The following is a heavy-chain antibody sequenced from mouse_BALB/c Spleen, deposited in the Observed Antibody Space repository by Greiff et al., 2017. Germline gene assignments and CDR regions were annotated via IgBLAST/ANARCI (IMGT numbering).Heavy chain of an antibody. Sequence: KQPGSELVRPGASVKLSCKASGYTFTSYWMHWVKQRPGQGLEWIGNIYPGSGSTNYDEKFKSKATLTVDTSSSTAYMQLSSLTSEDSAVYYCTIYYYGSSYVKGAMDYWGQGTSVTVSS. CDR1: GYTFTSYW. D-gene: IGHD1-1*01. J-gene: IGHJ4*01. CDR3: TIYYYGSSYVKGAMDY. V-gene: IGHV1S22*01. CDR2: IYPGSGST.